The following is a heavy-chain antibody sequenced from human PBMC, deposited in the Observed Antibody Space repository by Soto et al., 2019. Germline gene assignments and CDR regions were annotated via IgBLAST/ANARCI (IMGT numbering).Heavy chain of an antibody. CDR1: GYTFTGYY. Sequence: QVQLVQSGAEVKKPGASVKVSCKASGYTFTGYYMHWVRQAPGQGLEWMGWINPNSGGTNYAQKFQGRVTMTRDTSISTAYMELSRLRSDDTAVYYCARVPTSFGVVNWFDPWGQGTLVTVSS. CDR3: ARVPTSFGVVNWFDP. CDR2: INPNSGGT. V-gene: IGHV1-2*02. D-gene: IGHD3-3*01. J-gene: IGHJ5*02.